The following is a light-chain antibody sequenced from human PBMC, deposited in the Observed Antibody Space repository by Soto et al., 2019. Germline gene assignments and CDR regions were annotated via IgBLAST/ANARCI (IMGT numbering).Light chain of an antibody. V-gene: IGLV1-44*01. CDR2: ANN. Sequence: QSVLPQPPSASGTPGQRVTISCSGSSSNIVSNTVNWYQHLPGTAPKLLIYANNQRPSGVPDRVSGSKSGTSASLAISGLQSDDEADEYSAAWDDSRSGLMVFGGGTKVTVL. CDR3: AAWDDSRSGLMV. CDR1: SSNIVSNT. J-gene: IGLJ2*01.